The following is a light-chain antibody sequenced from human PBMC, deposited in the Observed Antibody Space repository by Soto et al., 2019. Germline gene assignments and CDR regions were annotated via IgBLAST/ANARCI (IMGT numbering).Light chain of an antibody. CDR2: EVS. CDR3: TSYTSSSTLDV. CDR1: SSDVVGYNY. J-gene: IGLJ1*01. Sequence: QSVLTQPASVAGCPGQSITISCTGTSSDVVGYNYVSWYQQHPGKAPKLMIYEVSNRPLGVSNRFSGSKSGNTASLTISGLQAEDEADYYCTSYTSSSTLDVFGTGTKVTVL. V-gene: IGLV2-14*01.